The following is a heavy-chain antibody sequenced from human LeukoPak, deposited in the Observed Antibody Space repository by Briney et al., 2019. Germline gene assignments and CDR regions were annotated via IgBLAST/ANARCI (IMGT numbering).Heavy chain of an antibody. CDR1: GFTFDDYA. Sequence: GXSLRLSCAASGFTFDDYAMHWVRHAPGKGLEWVSGISWDSGSINYADSVKGRFTISRDNAKNSLYLQMNSLRAEDTALYYCAKDKEIVVVTGSLDYWGQGTLVTVSS. J-gene: IGHJ4*02. V-gene: IGHV3-9*01. D-gene: IGHD2-21*02. CDR3: AKDKEIVVVTGSLDY. CDR2: ISWDSGSI.